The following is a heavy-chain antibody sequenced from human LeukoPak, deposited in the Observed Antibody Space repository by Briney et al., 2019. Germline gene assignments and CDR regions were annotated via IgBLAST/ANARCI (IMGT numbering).Heavy chain of an antibody. V-gene: IGHV4-59*01. CDR3: ARGVHGSGVWFDP. D-gene: IGHD3-10*01. J-gene: IGHJ5*02. CDR1: GGSISSYY. Sequence: SETLSLTCTVSGGSISSYYWSWIRQPPGKGLEWIGYIYYSGSTNYNPSLKSQVTISVDTSKNQFSLKLSSVTAADTAVYYCARGVHGSGVWFDPWGQGTLVTVSS. CDR2: IYYSGST.